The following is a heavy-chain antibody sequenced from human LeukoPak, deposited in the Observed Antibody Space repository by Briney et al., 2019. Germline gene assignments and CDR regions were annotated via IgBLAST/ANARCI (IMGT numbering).Heavy chain of an antibody. CDR1: GGSISRGVYY. V-gene: IGHV4-31*03. J-gene: IGHJ5*02. CDR3: ARDSRYYDSSGYIP. D-gene: IGHD3-22*01. Sequence: PSQTLSLTCTVSGGSISRGVYYWSWIRQHPGKGLEWHGYIYYSGSTYYNPSLKSRVTISVDTSKNQFSLKLSSVTAADTAVYYCARDSRYYDSSGYIPWGQGTLVTVSS. CDR2: IYYSGST.